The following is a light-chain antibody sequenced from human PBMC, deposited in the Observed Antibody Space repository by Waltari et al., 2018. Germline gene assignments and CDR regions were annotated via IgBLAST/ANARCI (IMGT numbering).Light chain of an antibody. Sequence: SVLYTSHNNNSLVWHQLKPGQPLNVLITWASSREAELPDWLSGSGSEQDFTLTISSLEAADVAVYCCQQWYTLPYTFGQGTKLEIK. CDR3: QQWYTLPYT. V-gene: IGKV4-1*01. CDR1: SVLYTSHNNNS. J-gene: IGKJ2*01. CDR2: WAS.